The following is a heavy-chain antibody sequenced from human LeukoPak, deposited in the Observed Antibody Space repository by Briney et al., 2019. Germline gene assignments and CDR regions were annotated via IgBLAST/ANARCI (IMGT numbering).Heavy chain of an antibody. CDR3: ARDLPPLYYDSSGFPLDY. CDR2: IKQDETEK. J-gene: IGHJ4*02. Sequence: PGGSLRLSCTASGFTFSNFWMGWVRQAPGKGLEWVANIKQDETEKFYLGSVKGRFTISRDNAKNSLYLQMNSLRAEDTAVYYCARDLPPLYYDSSGFPLDYWGQGTLVTVSS. CDR1: GFTFSNFW. V-gene: IGHV3-7*03. D-gene: IGHD3-22*01.